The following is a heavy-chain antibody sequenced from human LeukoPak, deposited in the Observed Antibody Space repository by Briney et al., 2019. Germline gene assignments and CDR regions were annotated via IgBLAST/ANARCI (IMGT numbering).Heavy chain of an antibody. CDR1: GFTFTSYS. CDR3: ARAGGDHPNKNLEY. V-gene: IGHV3-21*01. J-gene: IGHJ4*02. Sequence: PGGSLRLSCAASGFTFTSYSMNWVRQAPGKGLEWVSSISSSSNYIYYADSVKGRFTISRDNAKNSLYLQMNSLRAEDTAVYYFARAGGDHPNKNLEYWGQGTLVTVS. CDR2: ISSSSNYI. D-gene: IGHD4-17*01.